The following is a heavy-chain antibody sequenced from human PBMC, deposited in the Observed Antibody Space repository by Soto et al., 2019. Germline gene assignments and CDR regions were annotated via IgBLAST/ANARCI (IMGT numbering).Heavy chain of an antibody. D-gene: IGHD1-26*01. V-gene: IGHV3-9*01. Sequence: DVQLVESGGGLVQPGRSLRLSCAASGFTFDDYAMHWVRQAPGKGLEWVSGISWNSGSIGYADSVKGRFTISRDNAKNSLYLQMNSLRAEDTALYYCAKGWELLYDGGFDYWGQGTLVTVSS. CDR1: GFTFDDYA. J-gene: IGHJ4*02. CDR2: ISWNSGSI. CDR3: AKGWELLYDGGFDY.